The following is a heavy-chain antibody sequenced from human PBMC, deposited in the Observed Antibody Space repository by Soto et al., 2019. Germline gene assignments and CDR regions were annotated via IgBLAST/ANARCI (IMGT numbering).Heavy chain of an antibody. V-gene: IGHV3-30*03. Sequence: QVQLVESGGGVVQPGRSLRLSCAASGFTFSSFGMHWVRQVPGKGLEWVAFISYDGSKKYYADSVKGRFTISRDKSKNTLYLQMNSLRVEDTAVYYCAVTVTGSRSPLAHWGRGTLVIVSS. CDR2: ISYDGSKK. D-gene: IGHD3-9*01. J-gene: IGHJ4*02. CDR3: AVTVTGSRSPLAH. CDR1: GFTFSSFG.